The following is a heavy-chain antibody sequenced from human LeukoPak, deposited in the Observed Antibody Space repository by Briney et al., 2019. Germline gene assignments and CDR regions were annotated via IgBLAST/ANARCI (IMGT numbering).Heavy chain of an antibody. CDR3: ARDMVYDMLTGYYTHPPLGY. Sequence: PGGSLRLSCAASGFTFSSYGMHWVRQAPGKGLEWVAVIWYDGSNKYYADSVKGRFTISRDNSKNTLYLQMNSLRAEDTAVYYCARDMVYDMLTGYYTHPPLGYWGQGTPVTVSS. D-gene: IGHD3-9*01. J-gene: IGHJ4*02. V-gene: IGHV3-33*01. CDR1: GFTFSSYG. CDR2: IWYDGSNK.